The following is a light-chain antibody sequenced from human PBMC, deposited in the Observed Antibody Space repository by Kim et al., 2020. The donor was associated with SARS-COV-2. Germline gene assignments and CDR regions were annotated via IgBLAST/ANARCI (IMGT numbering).Light chain of an antibody. J-gene: IGLJ3*02. CDR1: NIGSKA. CDR2: RNN. CDR3: QVWDSNTVV. V-gene: IGLV3-9*01. Sequence: SMALGQTARITCGGSNIGSKAVHWYQQKPGQAPVMVISRNNNRPAGIPERFSGSNSGNTATLTISRAQVGDEADYYCQVWDSNTVVFGGGTQLTVL.